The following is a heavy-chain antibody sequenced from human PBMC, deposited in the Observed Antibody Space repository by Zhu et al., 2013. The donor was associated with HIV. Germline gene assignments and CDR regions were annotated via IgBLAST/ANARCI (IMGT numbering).Heavy chain of an antibody. V-gene: IGHV1-69*01. D-gene: IGHD6-19*01. Sequence: QVQQVQSGAEVKKPGASVKISCTASGYIFTSYYIHWVRQAPGQGLEWMGAIIPIFATPNYAQKFQGRVTITADESTSTAYMDLSSLRSDDTAVYYCARGAEVAGTGGYWYFDLWGRGTLVTVSS. CDR2: IIPIFATP. CDR1: GYIFTSYY. CDR3: ARGAEVAGTGGYWYFDL. J-gene: IGHJ2*01.